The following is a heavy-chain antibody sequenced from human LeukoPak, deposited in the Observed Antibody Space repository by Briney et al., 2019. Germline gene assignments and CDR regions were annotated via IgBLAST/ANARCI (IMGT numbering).Heavy chain of an antibody. CDR2: INRDGGEK. CDR1: GFTFSSYW. V-gene: IGHV3-7*01. Sequence: GGSPRLSCAASGFTFSSYWMSWVRQAPGKGLEWVANINRDGGEKYHVDSVKGRFTISRDNAKNSLYLQMNSLRTEDTAIYYCARAPEGSGSSYYFDYWGQGILVTVSS. D-gene: IGHD3-10*01. J-gene: IGHJ4*02. CDR3: ARAPEGSGSSYYFDY.